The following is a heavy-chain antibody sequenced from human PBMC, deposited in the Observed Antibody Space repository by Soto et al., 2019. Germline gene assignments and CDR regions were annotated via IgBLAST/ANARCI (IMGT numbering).Heavy chain of an antibody. CDR3: ARRRQYCTSKISVAHYYYTLDV. CDR2: IYPGDSDT. CDR1: GYSFTNYW. V-gene: IGHV5-51*01. J-gene: IGHJ6*02. D-gene: IGHD2-2*01. Sequence: GESLKISCKATGYSFTNYWIGWVRQMPGKGLEWMGTIYPGDSDTRYGPAFEGQVTISADKSITTAYLQWSSLKASDTAVYFCARRRQYCTSKISVAHYYYTLDVWGQGTTATVSS.